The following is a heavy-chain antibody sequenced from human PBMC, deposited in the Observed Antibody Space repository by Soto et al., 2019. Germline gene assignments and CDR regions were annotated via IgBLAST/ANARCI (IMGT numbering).Heavy chain of an antibody. V-gene: IGHV4-30-2*01. J-gene: IGHJ5*02. D-gene: IGHD6-19*01. CDR3: ARAVSSGWYWFDP. CDR2: IDHSGST. CDR1: GGSIRSGGYS. Sequence: QLQLQESGSGLVKPSQTLSLTCAVSGGSIRSGGYSWSWLRQPPGKGLEWIGYIDHSGSTYYNPSLKSRVTISVDRSKNQFSRKLSSVTAADTAVYYCARAVSSGWYWFDPWGQGTLVTVSS.